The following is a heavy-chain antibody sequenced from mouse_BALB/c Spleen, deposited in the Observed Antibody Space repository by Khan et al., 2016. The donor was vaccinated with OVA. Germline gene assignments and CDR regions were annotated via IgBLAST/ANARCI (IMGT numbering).Heavy chain of an antibody. CDR3: ARGDFLLRLRGMEY. D-gene: IGHD1-1*01. Sequence: QVQLKESGPEVVRPGVSVKISCKGSGDTFSDYAMHWVKQSHAKSLEWIGVVNIYNGNTNYNQKFKGKATMTVDKSSSTAYMELDRLTSEDSAIYYGARGDFLLRLRGMEYWGQGTSVTVSS. V-gene: IGHV1S137*01. CDR1: GDTFSDYA. CDR2: VNIYNGNT. J-gene: IGHJ4*01.